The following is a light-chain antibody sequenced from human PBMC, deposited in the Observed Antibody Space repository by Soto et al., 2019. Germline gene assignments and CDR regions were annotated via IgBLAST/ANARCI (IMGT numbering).Light chain of an antibody. Sequence: QSVLTQPPSASGSPGQSVTISCTGTSSDVGAFNYVSWHQQHPGKAPKVIIYEVSKRPSGVPDRFSGSKSGNTASLTVSGLQAEDEADYYCSSYAGSNNPLFVFGTGTKVTVL. J-gene: IGLJ1*01. CDR1: SSDVGAFNY. CDR2: EVS. V-gene: IGLV2-8*01. CDR3: SSYAGSNNPLFV.